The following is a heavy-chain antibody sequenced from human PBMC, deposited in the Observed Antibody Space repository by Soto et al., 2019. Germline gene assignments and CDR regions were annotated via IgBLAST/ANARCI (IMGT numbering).Heavy chain of an antibody. D-gene: IGHD3-22*01. J-gene: IGHJ4*02. CDR1: GFTVSHAW. CDR2: IRSKSDGGTT. CDR3: ATERANYYDSSGFLHDYYFNY. V-gene: IGHV3-15*01. Sequence: PGGSLRLSCAASGFTVSHAWMSWVRQAPGKGLEWVCRIRSKSDGGTTDYEAPVKGRFTISRDDSKNTLYLQMQSLKTEDTAVYYCATERANYYDSSGFLHDYYFNYWGQGILVTVSS.